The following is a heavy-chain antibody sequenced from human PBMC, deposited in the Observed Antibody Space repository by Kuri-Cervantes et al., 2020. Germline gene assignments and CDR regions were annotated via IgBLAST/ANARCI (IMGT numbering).Heavy chain of an antibody. V-gene: IGHV3-30-3*02. CDR3: AKLCYDSSQVVAFDI. CDR1: GFTFSSYA. Sequence: GGSLRLSCAAPGFTFSSYAMHWVRQAPGKGLEWVAVISYDGSNKYYADSVKGRFTISRDNSKNTLYLQMNSLRAEDTAVYYCAKLCYDSSQVVAFDIWGQGTMVTVSS. J-gene: IGHJ3*02. CDR2: ISYDGSNK. D-gene: IGHD3-22*01.